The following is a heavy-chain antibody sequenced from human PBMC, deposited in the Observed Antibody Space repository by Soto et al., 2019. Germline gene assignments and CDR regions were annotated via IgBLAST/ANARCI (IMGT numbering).Heavy chain of an antibody. CDR2: IYWDDDK. D-gene: IGHD2-15*01. J-gene: IGHJ4*02. V-gene: IGHV2-5*02. Sequence: GSGPTLVNPTQTLTLTCTFSGFSLSTSGVGVGWIRQPPGKALEWLALIYWDDDKRYSPSLKSRLTTTKDTSKNQVVLTMTNMDPVDTATYYCAHRRGPIYCSGGSCYFDYWGQGTLVTVSS. CDR3: AHRRGPIYCSGGSCYFDY. CDR1: GFSLSTSGVG.